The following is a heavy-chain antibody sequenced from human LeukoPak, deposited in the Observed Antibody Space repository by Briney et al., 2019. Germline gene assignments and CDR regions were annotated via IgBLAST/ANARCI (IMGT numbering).Heavy chain of an antibody. Sequence: SVKVSCKASGFTFTSSARQWVRQARGQRLEWIGWIVVGSGNTNYAQKFQERVTMTRDMSTSTAYMELSSLRSEDTAVYYCAAVFPSGSYSSWFDPWGQGTLVTVSS. CDR3: AAVFPSGSYSSWFDP. J-gene: IGHJ5*02. V-gene: IGHV1-58*02. CDR2: IVVGSGNT. CDR1: GFTFTSSA. D-gene: IGHD1-26*01.